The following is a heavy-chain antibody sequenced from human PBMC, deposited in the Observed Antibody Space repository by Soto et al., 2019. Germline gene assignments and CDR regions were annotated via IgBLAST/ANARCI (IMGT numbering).Heavy chain of an antibody. CDR1: GFTFSSYE. CDR2: ISSSGSTI. V-gene: IGHV3-48*03. Sequence: GGSLRLSCAASGFTFSSYEMNWVRQAPGKGLEWVSYISSSGSTIYYADSVKGRFTISRDNAKNSLYLQMNSLRAEDTAVYFCARTYCGGYCYYYYYYGMDVWGQGTTVTVSS. CDR3: ARTYCGGYCYYYYYYGMDV. J-gene: IGHJ6*02. D-gene: IGHD2-21*02.